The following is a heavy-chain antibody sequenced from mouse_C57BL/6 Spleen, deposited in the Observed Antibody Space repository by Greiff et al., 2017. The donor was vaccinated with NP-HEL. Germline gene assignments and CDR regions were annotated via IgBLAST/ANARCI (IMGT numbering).Heavy chain of an antibody. V-gene: IGHV1-64*01. J-gene: IGHJ2*01. D-gene: IGHD1-1*01. CDR3: AGLYYGSNSDY. CDR2: IHPNSGST. Sequence: QVQLKQSGAELVKPGASVKLSCKASGYTFTSYWMHWVKQRPGQGLEWIGMIHPNSGSTNYNEKFKSKATLTEDKSSSTAYMQLSSLTSEDSAVCYSAGLYYGSNSDYWGTGTTLTVSS. CDR1: GYTFTSYW.